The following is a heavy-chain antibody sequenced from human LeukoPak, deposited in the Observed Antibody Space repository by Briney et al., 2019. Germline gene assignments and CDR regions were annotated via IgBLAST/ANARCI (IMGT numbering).Heavy chain of an antibody. CDR3: ARHRGYDSSGYYPFVGWFDP. V-gene: IGHV4-39*01. CDR2: IYYSGST. J-gene: IGHJ5*02. CDR1: GGSISTSSYS. D-gene: IGHD3-22*01. Sequence: KASETLSLTCTVPGGSISTSSYSWGWIRQPPGKGLEWIGSIYYSGSTYYNPSLKSRVTISVDTSKNQFSLKLSSVTAADTAVYYCARHRGYDSSGYYPFVGWFDPWGQGTLVTVSS.